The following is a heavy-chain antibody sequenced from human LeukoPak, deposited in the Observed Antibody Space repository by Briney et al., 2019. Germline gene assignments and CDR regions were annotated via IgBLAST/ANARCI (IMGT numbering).Heavy chain of an antibody. CDR2: ISISSSYI. CDR1: GFTFTSYS. D-gene: IGHD3-9*01. Sequence: PGRSLRLSCAASGFTFTSYSMNWVRQAPGNWLEFVSFISISSSYIYYADSMNDRFNIYRDNAKNSLYLQMNSLRAEDTAVYYRARVPGYXXXXXXXXXXXDYWXXGXLVT. V-gene: IGHV3-21*01. J-gene: IGHJ4*02. CDR3: ARVPGYXXXXXXXXXXXDY.